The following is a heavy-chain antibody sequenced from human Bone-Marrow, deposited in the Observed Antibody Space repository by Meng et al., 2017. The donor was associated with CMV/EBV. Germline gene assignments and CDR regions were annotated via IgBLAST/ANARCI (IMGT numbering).Heavy chain of an antibody. D-gene: IGHD4-17*01. CDR2: IYDKGST. V-gene: IGHV4-59*01. J-gene: IGHJ5*02. CDR3: AREEGSGDYRYNWFDP. CDR1: GASISSYY. Sequence: SETLSLTCTVSGASISSYYWSWIRQPPGKGPEWIGHIYDKGSTNHNPSLKSRVTISVDTSKNHFSLKLTSVTAADTAVYYCAREEGSGDYRYNWFDPWGQGSLVTVSS.